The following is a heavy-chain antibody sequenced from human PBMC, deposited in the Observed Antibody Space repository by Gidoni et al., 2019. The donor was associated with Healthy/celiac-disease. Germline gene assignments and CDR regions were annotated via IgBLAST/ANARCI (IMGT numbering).Heavy chain of an antibody. CDR1: GYSISSGYY. CDR2: IYHSGST. V-gene: IGHV4-38-2*01. CDR3: ARQKREIDY. D-gene: IGHD1-26*01. J-gene: IGHJ4*02. Sequence: QVQLQESGPGLVKPSETTSLTCAVSGYSISSGYYWGWIQQPPGKGLEWIGSIYHSGSTDYNPSLKSRVTISVDTSKNQFSLKLSSVTAADTALYYCARQKREIDYWGQGTLVTVSS.